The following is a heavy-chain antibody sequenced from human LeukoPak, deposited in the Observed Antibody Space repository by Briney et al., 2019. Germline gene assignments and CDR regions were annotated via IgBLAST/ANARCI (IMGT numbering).Heavy chain of an antibody. V-gene: IGHV1-46*01. Sequence: ASVKVSCKASGYTFTSYYMHWVRQAPGQGLEWMGIINPSGGSTSYAQKFQGRVTMTRDTSTSTVYMELSSLRSEDTAVYYCVRGDETIAVAPGSPYYYYYGMDVWGQGTTVTVSS. CDR3: VRGDETIAVAPGSPYYYYYGMDV. CDR1: GYTFTSYY. D-gene: IGHD6-19*01. CDR2: INPSGGST. J-gene: IGHJ6*02.